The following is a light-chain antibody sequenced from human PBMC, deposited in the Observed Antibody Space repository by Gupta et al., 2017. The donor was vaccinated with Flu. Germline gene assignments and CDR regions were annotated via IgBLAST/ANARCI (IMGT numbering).Light chain of an antibody. CDR3: QQYNTYAKT. CDR2: KAS. J-gene: IGKJ1*01. V-gene: IGKV1-5*03. Sequence: PSTLSASVGDRVTINCRASQNIKVWLAWYKQRPGKAPILLIYKASTLMSGVPGRFSGSGSGTEFTLTISSLQPDDSATYYCQQYNTYAKTFGPGTKVEI. CDR1: QNIKVW.